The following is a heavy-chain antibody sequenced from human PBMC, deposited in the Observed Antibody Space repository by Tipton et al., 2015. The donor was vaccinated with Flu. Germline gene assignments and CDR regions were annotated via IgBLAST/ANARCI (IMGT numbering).Heavy chain of an antibody. CDR3: ARMTDYYDSSGSAFDI. CDR2: IKQDGSEK. D-gene: IGHD3-22*01. CDR1: GFTFSSYW. V-gene: IGHV3-7*01. J-gene: IGHJ3*02. Sequence: SLRLSCAASGFTFSSYWMSWVRQAPGKGLEWVANIKQDGSEKYYVDSVKGRFTISRDNAKNSLYLQMNSLRAEDTAVYYCARMTDYYDSSGSAFDIWGQGTMVTVSS.